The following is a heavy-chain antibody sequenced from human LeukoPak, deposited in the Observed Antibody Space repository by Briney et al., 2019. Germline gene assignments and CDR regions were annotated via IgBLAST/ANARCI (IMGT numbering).Heavy chain of an antibody. D-gene: IGHD4-23*01. CDR3: ARAIGAYYGGNSEGYFDY. CDR2: INPNSGGT. CDR1: GYTFTGYY. V-gene: IGHV1-2*02. J-gene: IGHJ4*02. Sequence: GASVKVSCKASGYTFTGYYTHWVRQAPGQGLEWMGWINPNSGGTNYAQKFQGRVTMTRDTSISTAYMELSRLRSDDTAVYYCARAIGAYYGGNSEGYFDYWGQGTLVTVSS.